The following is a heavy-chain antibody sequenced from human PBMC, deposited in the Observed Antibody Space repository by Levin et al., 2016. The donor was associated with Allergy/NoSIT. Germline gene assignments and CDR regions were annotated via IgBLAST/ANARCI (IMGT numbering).Heavy chain of an antibody. Sequence: ASVKVSCKASGYTFTSYGISWVRQAPGQGLEWMGWISAYNGNTNYAQKLQGRVTMTTDTSTSTAYMELRSLRSDDTAVYYCARDGLGMTTVTTQDYWGQGTLVTVSS. J-gene: IGHJ4*02. D-gene: IGHD4-17*01. V-gene: IGHV1-18*01. CDR3: ARDGLGMTTVTTQDY. CDR1: GYTFTSYG. CDR2: ISAYNGNT.